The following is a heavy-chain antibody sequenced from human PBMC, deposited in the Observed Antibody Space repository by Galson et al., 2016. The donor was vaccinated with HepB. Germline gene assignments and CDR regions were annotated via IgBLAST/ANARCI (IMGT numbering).Heavy chain of an antibody. Sequence: SLRLSCAASGFTFSSYSMNWVRQAPGKGLEWVSSISSSSSYIYYADSVKGRFTISRDNAKNSLYLQMNSLRAEDTAVYYCARAGDFYDYVWGSYRSPSKPFDYWGQGTLVTVSS. CDR1: GFTFSSYS. D-gene: IGHD3-16*02. CDR3: ARAGDFYDYVWGSYRSPSKPFDY. V-gene: IGHV3-21*01. CDR2: ISSSSSYI. J-gene: IGHJ4*02.